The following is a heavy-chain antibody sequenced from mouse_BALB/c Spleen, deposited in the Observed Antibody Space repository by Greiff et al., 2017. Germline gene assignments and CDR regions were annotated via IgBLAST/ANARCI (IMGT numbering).Heavy chain of an antibody. CDR2: ISTYYGDA. J-gene: IGHJ2*01. CDR1: GYTFTDYA. Sequence: VQLQQSGAELVRPGVSVKISCKGSGYTFTDYAMHWVKQSHEKSLEWIGVISTYYGDASYNQKFKGKATMTVDKTSSTAYMELARLTSEDSAIYYSARGGTTKGVDYWGQGTTLTVSS. V-gene: IGHV1S137*01. D-gene: IGHD1-1*01. CDR3: ARGGTTKGVDY.